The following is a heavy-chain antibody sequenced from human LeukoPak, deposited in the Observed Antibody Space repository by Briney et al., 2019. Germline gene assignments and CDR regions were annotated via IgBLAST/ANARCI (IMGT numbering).Heavy chain of an antibody. D-gene: IGHD5-12*01. CDR2: ISYDGSNK. V-gene: IGHV3-30-3*01. J-gene: IGHJ4*02. CDR1: RFTFTSYA. Sequence: GGSLRLSCAASRFTFTSYAMHWVRQAPGKGLEWVAVISYDGSNKYYADSVKGRFTISRDNSKNTLYLQMNSLRAEDTAVYYCARDRGYGGYAYFDYWGQGTLVTVSS. CDR3: ARDRGYGGYAYFDY.